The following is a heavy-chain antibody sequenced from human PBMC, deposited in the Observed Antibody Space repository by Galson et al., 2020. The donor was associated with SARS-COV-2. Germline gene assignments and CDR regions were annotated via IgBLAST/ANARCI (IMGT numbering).Heavy chain of an antibody. CDR2: ITSSTSTM. CDR1: GFTFSTYS. CDR3: ARWVLTPKGYFDY. V-gene: IGHV3-48*01. D-gene: IGHD7-27*01. Sequence: GSLRLSCAASGFTFSTYSMSWVRQAPGKGLEWISYITSSTSTMFYADSVKGRFTISRDNAKNSLYLQMNSLRAEDTAVYYCARWVLTPKGYFDYLGQGTLVTVSS. J-gene: IGHJ4*02.